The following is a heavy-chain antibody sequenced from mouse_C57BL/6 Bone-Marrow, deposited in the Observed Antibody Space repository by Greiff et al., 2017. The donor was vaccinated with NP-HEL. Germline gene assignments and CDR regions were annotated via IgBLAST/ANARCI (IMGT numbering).Heavy chain of an antibody. Sequence: QVQLQQSGPELVKPGASVKISCKASGYSFTSYYIHWVKQRPGQGLAWIGWIYPGSGNTKYNEKFKGKATLTADTSSSTAYMQLSSLTSEDSAVYYCARPLLRSYYYAMDYWGQGTSVTVSS. V-gene: IGHV1-66*01. D-gene: IGHD1-1*01. CDR3: ARPLLRSYYYAMDY. J-gene: IGHJ4*01. CDR2: IYPGSGNT. CDR1: GYSFTSYY.